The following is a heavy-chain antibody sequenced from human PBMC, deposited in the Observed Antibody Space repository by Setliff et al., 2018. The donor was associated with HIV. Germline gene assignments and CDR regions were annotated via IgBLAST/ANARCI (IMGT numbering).Heavy chain of an antibody. CDR2: IKTDGGTT. CDR3: AREMPMIYWYFDL. V-gene: IGHV3-48*01. D-gene: IGHD3-22*01. J-gene: IGHJ2*01. CDR1: GFTFKTYS. Sequence: QSGGSLRLSCVGSGFTFKTYSTNWVRQAPGKGLEWLSYIKTDGGTTYDADSVEGRFTISRDNSKNTLYLQMNSLRIEDTAVYYCAREMPMIYWYFDLWGRGTLVTVSS.